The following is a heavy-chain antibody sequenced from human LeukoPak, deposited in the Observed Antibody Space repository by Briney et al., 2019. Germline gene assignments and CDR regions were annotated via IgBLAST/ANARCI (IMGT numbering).Heavy chain of an antibody. J-gene: IGHJ4*02. CDR2: ISGSGDST. CDR3: AKTRPLDSSSWSHGDY. V-gene: IGHV3-23*01. CDR1: GFTFSSYA. Sequence: GGSLRLSCAASGFTFSSYAMSWVRQAPGKGLEWVSAISGSGDSTYYGDSVKGRLTISRDNSKNTLYLQMNSLRAEDMAVYYCAKTRPLDSSSWSHGDYWGQGTLVTVSS. D-gene: IGHD6-13*01.